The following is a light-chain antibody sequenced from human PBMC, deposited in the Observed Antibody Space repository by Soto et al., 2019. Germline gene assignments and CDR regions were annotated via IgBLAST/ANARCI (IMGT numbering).Light chain of an antibody. CDR3: QHYYNTPWT. Sequence: DIVMTQSPDSLAVSLGERATVNCKSSQSVLHRSSNKNFLAWYQQKPGQPPKLLISWASTRESGVPDRFSGSGAETDFALTISSLQAEDVGVYFCQHYYNTPWTFGQGTKVEIK. CDR2: WAS. V-gene: IGKV4-1*01. CDR1: QSVLHRSSNKNF. J-gene: IGKJ1*01.